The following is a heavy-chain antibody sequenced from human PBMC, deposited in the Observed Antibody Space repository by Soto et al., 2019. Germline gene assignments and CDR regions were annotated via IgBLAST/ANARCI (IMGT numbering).Heavy chain of an antibody. D-gene: IGHD3-22*01. V-gene: IGHV3-30-3*01. J-gene: IGHJ4*02. CDR2: ISYDGSNK. CDR3: ARGHITMLEPVLGY. CDR1: GFTFSSYA. Sequence: QVQLVESGGGVVQPGRSLRLSCAASGFTFSSYAMHWVRQAPGKGLEWVAVISYDGSNKYYADSVKGRFTISRDNSKNTLYLQMNSLRAEDTAVYYCARGHITMLEPVLGYWGQGTLVTVSS.